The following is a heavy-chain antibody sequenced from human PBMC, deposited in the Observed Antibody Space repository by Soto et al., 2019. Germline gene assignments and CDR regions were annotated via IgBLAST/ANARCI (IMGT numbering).Heavy chain of an antibody. Sequence: HPGGSLRLSCAASGFTFRSYAMTWVRQAPGRGLEWVSSISGSGDTTYYADSVKGRFTISRDNSKNTLYLQMNSMRAEDTAVYYCAKVKTWTYLDYWGQGTLVTVSS. CDR3: AKVKTWTYLDY. CDR1: GFTFRSYA. CDR2: ISGSGDTT. D-gene: IGHD1-1*01. V-gene: IGHV3-23*01. J-gene: IGHJ4*02.